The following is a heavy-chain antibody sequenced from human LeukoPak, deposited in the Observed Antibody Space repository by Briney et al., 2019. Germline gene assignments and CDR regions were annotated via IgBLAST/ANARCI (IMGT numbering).Heavy chain of an antibody. CDR3: ARELLRSDGFDF. Sequence: GASVKVSCKASGYTFTGYYMHWVRQAPGQGLEWMGWINPNSGATNYAQKFQGWVTMTRDTSISTAYMELSRLRSDDTAVYYCARELLRSDGFDFWGLGTLVTVSS. CDR2: INPNSGAT. V-gene: IGHV1-2*04. CDR1: GYTFTGYY. J-gene: IGHJ4*02. D-gene: IGHD1-26*01.